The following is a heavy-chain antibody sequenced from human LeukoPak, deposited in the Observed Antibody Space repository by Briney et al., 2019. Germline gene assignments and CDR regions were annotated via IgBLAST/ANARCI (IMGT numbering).Heavy chain of an antibody. Sequence: KPSETLSLTCTVSGGSISSYYWNWIRQPPGKGLEWIGYIYYSGTTNYNPSLKSRVSMSVDTSKNQFSLKLSSVTAADTAVYYCASTNRGYCSSTSCYSFDYWGQGTLVTVSS. V-gene: IGHV4-59*08. CDR3: ASTNRGYCSSTSCYSFDY. J-gene: IGHJ4*02. CDR1: GGSISSYY. CDR2: IYYSGTT. D-gene: IGHD2-2*03.